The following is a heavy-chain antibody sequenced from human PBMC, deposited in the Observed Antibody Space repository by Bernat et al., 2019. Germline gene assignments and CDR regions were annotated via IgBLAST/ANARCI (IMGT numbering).Heavy chain of an antibody. CDR1: GFTVSSNY. V-gene: IGHV3-66*01. CDR3: ADAGCCGGGFCGD. CDR2: IYISGST. J-gene: IGHJ4*02. Sequence: EVQLVESGGGLVQPGGSLRLSCAASGFTVSSNYMSWVRQAPGKGLEWVSVIYISGSTYYAVTVKGRFTISRANSKNTLSLQMNTLRVEDTAVYYCADAGCCGGGFCGDWGQGTLVTVSS. D-gene: IGHD2-21*01.